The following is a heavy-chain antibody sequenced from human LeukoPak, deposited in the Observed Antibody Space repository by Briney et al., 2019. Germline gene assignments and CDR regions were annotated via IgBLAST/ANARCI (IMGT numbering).Heavy chain of an antibody. Sequence: GGSLRLSCAASGFTFSSYWMHWVRQVPGEGLLWVSRINSDGSSTIYADSVKGRFTISRDNAKNTLYLQMNSLRAEDTAVYYCTRGYAGIDYWGQGTLVTVSS. CDR1: GFTFSSYW. CDR3: TRGYAGIDY. D-gene: IGHD5-12*01. CDR2: INSDGSST. J-gene: IGHJ4*02. V-gene: IGHV3-74*01.